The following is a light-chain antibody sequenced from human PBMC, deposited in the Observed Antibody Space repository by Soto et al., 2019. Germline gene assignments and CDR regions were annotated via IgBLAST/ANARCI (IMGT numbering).Light chain of an antibody. CDR2: AAS. J-gene: IGKJ5*01. CDR1: QNISSY. Sequence: DTQMTQSQSSLSASVGDRVTITCRASQNISSYLNWYQQRPGRAPRLLIYAASSLHTGVPSRFTGSGSGTDFTLTITSLQPEDLATYYGQQSSSTPPIPFGQGTRLEIK. CDR3: QQSSSTPPIP. V-gene: IGKV1-39*01.